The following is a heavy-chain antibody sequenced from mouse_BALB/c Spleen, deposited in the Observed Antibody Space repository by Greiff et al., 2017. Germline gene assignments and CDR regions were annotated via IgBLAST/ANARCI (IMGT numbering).Heavy chain of an antibody. J-gene: IGHJ3*01. D-gene: IGHD1-1*01. Sequence: QVQLQQSGAELVRPGASVTLSCKASGYTFTDYEMHWVKQTPVHGLEWIGAIDPETGGTAYNQKFKGKATLTADKSSSTAYMELRSLTSEDSAVYYCTSPGLLLRFAYWGQGTLVTVSA. CDR3: TSPGLLLRFAY. V-gene: IGHV1-15*01. CDR2: IDPETGGT. CDR1: GYTFTDYE.